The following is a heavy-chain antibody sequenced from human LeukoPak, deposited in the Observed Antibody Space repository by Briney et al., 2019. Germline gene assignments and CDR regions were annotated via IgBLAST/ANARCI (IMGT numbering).Heavy chain of an antibody. D-gene: IGHD3-10*01. J-gene: IGHJ3*02. CDR3: ARAVREKAFDI. Sequence: GSLRLSCTASGFTFNNYAMHWVRQAPGKGLEDVSAITSDGGSTYYANSVKGRFTISRDNSKNTLYLQMGSLRAEDMAVYYCARAVREKAFDIWGQGTMVTVSS. CDR1: GFTFNNYA. V-gene: IGHV3-64*01. CDR2: ITSDGGST.